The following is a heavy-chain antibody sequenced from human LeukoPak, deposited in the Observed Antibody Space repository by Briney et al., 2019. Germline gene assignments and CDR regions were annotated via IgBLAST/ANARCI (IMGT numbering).Heavy chain of an antibody. CDR1: GFTFDDYG. V-gene: IGHV3-20*04. D-gene: IGHD2-15*01. CDR3: ARVLRYCSGGNCYSGGLGYMDV. Sequence: GGSLRLSCAASGFTFDDYGMSWVRQAPGKGLEWVSGINWNGGSTGYADSVKGRFTISRDNAKNSLYLQMNSLRAEDTAVYYCARVLRYCSGGNCYSGGLGYMDVWGKGTTVTISS. CDR2: INWNGGST. J-gene: IGHJ6*03.